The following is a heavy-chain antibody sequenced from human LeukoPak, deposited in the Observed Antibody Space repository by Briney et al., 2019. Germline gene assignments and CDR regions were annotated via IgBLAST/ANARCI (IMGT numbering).Heavy chain of an antibody. Sequence: GGSRRLACAASGFTFRSAWMSWVRQAPGKGLEWVGRVRSKTDGGTSDYAAAVEGRFTIWRDDSTNTLFLQMNSLKTEDTAKYYCTSDPGLGGLNSDAFDMWGQGTLVTVSS. D-gene: IGHD3-10*01. CDR1: GFTFRSAW. CDR3: TSDPGLGGLNSDAFDM. J-gene: IGHJ3*02. V-gene: IGHV3-15*01. CDR2: VRSKTDGGTS.